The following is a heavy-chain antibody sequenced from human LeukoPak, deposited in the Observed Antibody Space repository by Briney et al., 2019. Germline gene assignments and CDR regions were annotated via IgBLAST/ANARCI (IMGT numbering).Heavy chain of an antibody. Sequence: GGSLRLSCAAFGFPLSSYAMSWVRQAPGKGLEWVSATRSSDAGSYHADSVRGRVTISRDNSNNPLYLQMNSLIVEDAAVYYCARAPVTSCRGAYCYPFDYWGQGTLVTVSS. D-gene: IGHD2-21*01. CDR2: TRSSDAGS. V-gene: IGHV3-23*01. CDR3: ARAPVTSCRGAYCYPFDY. J-gene: IGHJ4*02. CDR1: GFPLSSYA.